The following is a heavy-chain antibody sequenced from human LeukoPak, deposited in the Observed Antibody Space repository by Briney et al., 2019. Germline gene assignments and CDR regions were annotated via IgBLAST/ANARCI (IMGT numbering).Heavy chain of an antibody. CDR2: TYYRCTWYN. CDR3: ARNPDYYDSRRLFDY. D-gene: IGHD3-22*01. V-gene: IGHV6-1*01. J-gene: IGHJ4*02. CDR1: GDSVSSNTAA. Sequence: SKTLSLTCAISGDSVSSNTAAWNWIRQSPSRGLEWPGRTYYRCTWYNDYAVSVKSRITINPDTSMNQFSLQLNSVTPEDTALYFSARNPDYYDSRRLFDYWGQGTLVTVSS.